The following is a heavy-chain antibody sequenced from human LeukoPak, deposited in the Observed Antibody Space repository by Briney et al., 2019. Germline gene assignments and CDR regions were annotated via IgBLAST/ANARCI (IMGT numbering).Heavy chain of an antibody. CDR3: ASPSGWELHGTFDY. V-gene: IGHV1-2*02. CDR1: GYTFTGYY. D-gene: IGHD1-26*01. J-gene: IGHJ4*02. Sequence: ASVKVSCKASGYTFTGYYMHWVRQAPGQGLEWMGWINPNSGGTKYAQKFQGRVTMTRDTSISTAYMELSRLRSDDTAVYYCASPSGWELHGTFDYWGQGTLVTVSS. CDR2: INPNSGGT.